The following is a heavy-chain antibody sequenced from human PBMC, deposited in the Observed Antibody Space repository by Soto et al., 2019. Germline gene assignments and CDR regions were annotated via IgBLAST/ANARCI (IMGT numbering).Heavy chain of an antibody. CDR2: IYYSGST. CDR1: GGSISSYY. Sequence: LSLTCTVSGGSISSYYWSWIRQPPGKGLEWIGYIYYSGSTNYNPSLKSRVTISVDTSKNQFSLKLSSVTAADTAVYYCARAVDTALDYWGQGTLVTVSS. CDR3: ARAVDTALDY. V-gene: IGHV4-59*01. J-gene: IGHJ4*02. D-gene: IGHD5-18*01.